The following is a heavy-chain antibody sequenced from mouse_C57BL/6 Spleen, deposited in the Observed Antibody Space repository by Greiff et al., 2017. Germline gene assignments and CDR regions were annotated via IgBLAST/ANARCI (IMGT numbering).Heavy chain of an antibody. CDR3: ARRLGRGDLHYAMDY. CDR2: IDPSDSYT. Sequence: QVQLQQPGAELVMPGASVKLSCKASGYTLTSYWMHWVKQRPGQGLEWIGEIDPSDSYTNYNQKFKGKSTLTVDKSSSTAYMQLSSLTSEDSAVYYCARRLGRGDLHYAMDYWGQGTSVTVSS. V-gene: IGHV1-69*01. D-gene: IGHD4-1*01. J-gene: IGHJ4*01. CDR1: GYTLTSYW.